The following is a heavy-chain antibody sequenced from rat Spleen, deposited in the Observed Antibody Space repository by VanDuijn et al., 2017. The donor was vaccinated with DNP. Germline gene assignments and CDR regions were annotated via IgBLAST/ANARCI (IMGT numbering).Heavy chain of an antibody. J-gene: IGHJ2*01. V-gene: IGHV5-25*01. CDR3: ARHVLPLRVWDY. D-gene: IGHD1-4*01. CDR2: ISPGGGNI. Sequence: EVQLVESGGGLVQPGRSMKLSCEASGFIFSNYYMAWVRQAPTKGLEWVAAISPGGGNIYYRDSVKGRFTISRDDAKSTLYLLMNSLRSEDMATYYCARHVLPLRVWDYWGQGVMVTVSS. CDR1: GFIFSNYY.